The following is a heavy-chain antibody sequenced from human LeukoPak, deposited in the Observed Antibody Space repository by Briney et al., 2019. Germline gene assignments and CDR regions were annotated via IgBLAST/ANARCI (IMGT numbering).Heavy chain of an antibody. CDR2: INHSGST. CDR3: ARRLGIAVAGHPYFDY. D-gene: IGHD6-19*01. Sequence: PSETLSLTCAAYGGSFSGYYWSWIRQPPGKGLEWIGEINHSGSTNYNPSLKSRVTISVDTSKNQFSLKLSSVTAADTAVYYCARRLGIAVAGHPYFDYWGQGTLVTVSS. CDR1: GGSFSGYY. J-gene: IGHJ4*02. V-gene: IGHV4-34*01.